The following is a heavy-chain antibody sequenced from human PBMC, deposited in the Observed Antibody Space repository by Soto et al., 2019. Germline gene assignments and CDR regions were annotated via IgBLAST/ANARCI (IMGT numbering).Heavy chain of an antibody. V-gene: IGHV3-21*01. CDR1: GFTFSSYN. Sequence: GGSLRLSCAASGFTFSSYNRNWVRQAPGKGLEWVSSITDTSTYIFYADSVRGRFTISRDNAKNSLYLQMNSLRAEDTAVYYCARDRQLIQDWFDPWGQGTLVTVYS. CDR2: ITDTSTYI. CDR3: ARDRQLIQDWFDP. J-gene: IGHJ5*02. D-gene: IGHD2-8*01.